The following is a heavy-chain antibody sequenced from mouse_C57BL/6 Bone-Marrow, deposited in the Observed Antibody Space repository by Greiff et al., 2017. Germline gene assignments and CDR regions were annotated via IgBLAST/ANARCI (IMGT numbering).Heavy chain of an antibody. J-gene: IGHJ1*03. CDR3: AREGPLRRDWYFDV. D-gene: IGHD1-2*01. CDR1: GFTFSDYG. V-gene: IGHV5-17*01. Sequence: EVQLQESGGGLVKPGGSLKLSCAASGFTFSDYGMHWVRQAPEKGLEWVAYISSGSSTIYYADTVKGRFTISRDNAKNTLFLQMTSLRSEDTAMYYCAREGPLRRDWYFDVWGTGTTVTVSS. CDR2: ISSGSSTI.